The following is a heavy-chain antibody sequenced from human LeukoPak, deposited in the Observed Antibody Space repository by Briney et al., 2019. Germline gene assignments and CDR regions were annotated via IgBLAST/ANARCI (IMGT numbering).Heavy chain of an antibody. CDR2: ISSSSSYI. CDR3: ARVYDSRTFDI. CDR1: GFTFSSYS. J-gene: IGHJ3*02. Sequence: GGSLRLSCAASGFTFSSYSINWVRQAPGKGLEWVSSISSSSSYIYYADSVKGRFTISRDNAKNSLYLQMNSLRAADTAVYYCARVYDSRTFDIWGQGTMVTVSS. V-gene: IGHV3-21*01. D-gene: IGHD3-22*01.